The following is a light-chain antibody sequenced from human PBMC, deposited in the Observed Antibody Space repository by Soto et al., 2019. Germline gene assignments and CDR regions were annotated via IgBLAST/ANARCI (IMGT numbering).Light chain of an antibody. Sequence: QSALTQPRSVSGSPGQSVTISCTGTSSDVGGYNYVSWYQQHPGKAPKVMIYDVSKRPSGVPDRFSGSKSGNTASLTISGLQAEDEADYYCCSYAGSYTEVFGGGTKVTVL. CDR1: SSDVGGYNY. J-gene: IGLJ2*01. CDR3: CSYAGSYTEV. CDR2: DVS. V-gene: IGLV2-11*01.